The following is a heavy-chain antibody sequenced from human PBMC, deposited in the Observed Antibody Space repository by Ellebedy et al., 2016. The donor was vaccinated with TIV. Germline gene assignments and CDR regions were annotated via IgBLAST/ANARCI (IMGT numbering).Heavy chain of an antibody. V-gene: IGHV3-11*01. Sequence: PGGSLRLSCAASGFTSSDYYMSRIRQAPGKGLEWISYISSDGDTIYYTDSVKGRFSLSRDNAKNSLYLQMDSLRAEDTAVYYCARMYFYDTSGDIGYWGQGTLVTVSS. J-gene: IGHJ4*02. CDR2: ISSDGDTI. D-gene: IGHD3-22*01. CDR1: GFTSSDYY. CDR3: ARMYFYDTSGDIGY.